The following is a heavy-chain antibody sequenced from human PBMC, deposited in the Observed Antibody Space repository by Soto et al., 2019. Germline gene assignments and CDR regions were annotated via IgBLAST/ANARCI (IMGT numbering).Heavy chain of an antibody. V-gene: IGHV3-7*01. CDR3: ADPLDLDF. D-gene: IGHD3-16*02. CDR2: IKPDGSEN. Sequence: AGSLRLSCAASGFTFSTSWMSWVRQAPGKGLEWVATIKPDGSENYYVDSVKGRFTISRDNAKNSLYLQMNSLRVEDTAVFYWADPLDLDFWGKGATVTVSS. CDR1: GFTFSTSW. J-gene: IGHJ6*04.